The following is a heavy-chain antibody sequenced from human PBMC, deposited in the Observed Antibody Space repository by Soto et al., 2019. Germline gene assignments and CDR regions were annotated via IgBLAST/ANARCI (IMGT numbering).Heavy chain of an antibody. CDR2: IIPIFGTA. CDR1: GGTFSSYA. D-gene: IGHD1-26*01. J-gene: IGHJ5*02. Sequence: SVKVSCKASGGTFSSYAISWVRQAPGQGLEWMGGIIPIFGTANYAQKFQGRVTITADESTSTAYMELSSLRSEDTAVYYCARDMHAGFTHYFDPWGQGTLVTVSS. V-gene: IGHV1-69*13. CDR3: ARDMHAGFTHYFDP.